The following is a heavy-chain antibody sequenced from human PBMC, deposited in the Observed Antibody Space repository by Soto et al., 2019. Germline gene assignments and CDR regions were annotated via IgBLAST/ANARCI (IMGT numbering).Heavy chain of an antibody. CDR3: ARDRAFWSGTPDAFDV. V-gene: IGHV3-30*03. Sequence: LSCAASEFTFSSYGMHWVRQAPGKGLEWLSVISYDGSNKYYTDSVKGRFTISRDNSKNTLYLEMNSLRGEDTAVYYCARDRAFWSGTPDAFDVWGQGTMVTVSS. CDR1: EFTFSSYG. D-gene: IGHD3-3*01. J-gene: IGHJ3*01. CDR2: ISYDGSNK.